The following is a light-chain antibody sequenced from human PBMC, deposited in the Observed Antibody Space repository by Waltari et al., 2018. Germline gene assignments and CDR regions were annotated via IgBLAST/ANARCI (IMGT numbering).Light chain of an antibody. V-gene: IGKV3-15*01. CDR3: QQYNSWPLT. J-gene: IGKJ4*01. CDR1: QSVSNN. Sequence: EIVMTQSPAPLSVYPGERATLSCRASQSVSNNLAWFQHKPGQAPRLLIYGASTRAAGIPARFSGSGSGADFTLTISSLQSEDFALYYCQQYNSWPLTFGGGTKVEIK. CDR2: GAS.